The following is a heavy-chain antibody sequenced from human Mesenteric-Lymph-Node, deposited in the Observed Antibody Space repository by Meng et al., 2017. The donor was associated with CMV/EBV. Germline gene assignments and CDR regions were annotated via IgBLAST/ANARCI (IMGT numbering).Heavy chain of an antibody. CDR3: ARGRWFLGSSFFASWYDP. CDR1: GASFSVYY. CDR2: INDSGRT. V-gene: IGHV4-34*01. J-gene: IGHJ5*02. D-gene: IGHD2-2*01. Sequence: SETLSPTCAVPGASFSVYYWTWIRQLPGKGLEWIGDINDSGRTNYNPSLKSRVTRSMDSSKIQFSLNLSSVTAADTDVYYCARGRWFLGSSFFASWYDPWGQGTLVTVSS.